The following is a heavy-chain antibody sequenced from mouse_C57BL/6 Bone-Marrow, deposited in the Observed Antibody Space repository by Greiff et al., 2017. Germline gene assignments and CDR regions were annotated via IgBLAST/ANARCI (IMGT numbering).Heavy chain of an antibody. V-gene: IGHV1-54*01. CDR2: INPGSGGT. J-gene: IGHJ3*01. D-gene: IGHD1-1*01. Sequence: VQLQQSGAELVRPGTSVKVSCKASGYAFTNYLIEWVKQRPGQGLEWIGVINPGSGGTNYNEKFKGKATLTADKSSSTAYMQLSSLTSEDSAVYFCARYNYYGSSYDAWFAYWGQGTLVTVSA. CDR1: GYAFTNYL. CDR3: ARYNYYGSSYDAWFAY.